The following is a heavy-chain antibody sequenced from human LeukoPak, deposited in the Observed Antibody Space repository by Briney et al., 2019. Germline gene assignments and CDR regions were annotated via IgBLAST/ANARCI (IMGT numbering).Heavy chain of an antibody. J-gene: IGHJ4*02. CDR2: INPNSGGT. Sequence: ASVKVSCKASGYTFTGYYMHWVRQVPGQALEWMGWINPNSGGTNYAQKFQGRVTMTRDTSITTAYMELSRLRSEDTAVYYCARGPVDYGDYHFDYWGQGTLVTVSS. D-gene: IGHD4-17*01. CDR1: GYTFTGYY. CDR3: ARGPVDYGDYHFDY. V-gene: IGHV1-2*02.